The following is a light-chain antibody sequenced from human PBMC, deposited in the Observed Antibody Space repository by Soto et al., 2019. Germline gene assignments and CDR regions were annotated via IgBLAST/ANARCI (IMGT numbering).Light chain of an antibody. Sequence: DIQMTQSPSTLSASVGDRVTITCRASQSISSWLAWYQQKPGQAPKLLIYKASSLESGVPSRFSGSGSGTAFTLTISSLQPDDIATDYCQQYNSYWTFGQGTKVEIK. CDR1: QSISSW. CDR2: KAS. V-gene: IGKV1-5*03. J-gene: IGKJ1*01. CDR3: QQYNSYWT.